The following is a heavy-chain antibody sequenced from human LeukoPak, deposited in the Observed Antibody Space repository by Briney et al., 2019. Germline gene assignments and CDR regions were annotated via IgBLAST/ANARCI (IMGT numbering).Heavy chain of an antibody. CDR2: ISGGPVST. J-gene: IGHJ4*02. Sequence: PGGSLGLSCAASGFIVSSNYMSWVRQAPGKGLEWVSGISGGPVSTNYADSVKGRFTISRDNSKNTLYLQMNSLRAEDTAVYYCARVFQRYYYDSSCDYWGQGTLVTVSS. D-gene: IGHD3-22*01. V-gene: IGHV3-53*01. CDR1: GFIVSSNY. CDR3: ARVFQRYYYDSSCDY.